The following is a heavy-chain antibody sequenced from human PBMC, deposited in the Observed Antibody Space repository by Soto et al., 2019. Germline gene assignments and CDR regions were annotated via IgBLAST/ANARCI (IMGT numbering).Heavy chain of an antibody. D-gene: IGHD3-22*01. CDR2: IYYSGIS. CDR3: ARGRYYYDSSGQALDSFDI. V-gene: IGHV4-30-4*01. CDR1: GGSISSGDHY. J-gene: IGHJ3*02. Sequence: SETLSLTCTVSGGSISSGDHYWSWIRQPPGKALEWIANIYYSGISYFNPSLTGRVIISLETSKNQFSLKLSFVTAADTAVYYCARGRYYYDSSGQALDSFDIWGQGTMVTVSS.